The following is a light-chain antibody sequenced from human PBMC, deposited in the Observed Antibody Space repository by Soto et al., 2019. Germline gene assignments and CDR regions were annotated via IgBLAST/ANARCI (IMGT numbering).Light chain of an antibody. J-gene: IGKJ1*01. Sequence: EIVLTQPPGTLSVSPGDRVTLSSMASQSISINLSCYQHKPGQAPRLLIHAGSTRATGIPARCGGSGSGTDFTLTISRLEPEDFAVYYCQQYGSSPWTFGQGTKVDI. CDR3: QQYGSSPWT. V-gene: IGKV3-20*01. CDR2: AGS. CDR1: QSISINL.